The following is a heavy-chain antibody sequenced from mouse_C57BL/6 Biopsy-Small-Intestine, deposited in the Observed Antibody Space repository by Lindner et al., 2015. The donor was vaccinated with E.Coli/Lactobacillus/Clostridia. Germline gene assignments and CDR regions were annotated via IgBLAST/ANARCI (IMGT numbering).Heavy chain of an antibody. CDR2: ISYSGST. Sequence: VQLQESGPGMVKPSQSLSLTCTVTGYSITSGYDWHWIRHFPGNKLEWMGYISYSGSTNYNPSLKSRTSITHDTSKNHFFLKLNSVTTEDTATYYCAREGYYGSSYVGYFDVWGTGTTVTVSS. D-gene: IGHD1-1*01. J-gene: IGHJ1*03. V-gene: IGHV3-1*01. CDR1: GYSITSGYD. CDR3: AREGYYGSSYVGYFDV.